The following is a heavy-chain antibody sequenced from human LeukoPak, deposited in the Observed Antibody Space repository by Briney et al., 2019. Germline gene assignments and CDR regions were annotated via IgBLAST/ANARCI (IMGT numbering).Heavy chain of an antibody. CDR3: ARTIRGY. D-gene: IGHD2-21*01. CDR1: GFTFSNYW. J-gene: IGHJ4*02. Sequence: GGSLRLSCAASGFTFSNYWMRWVRPAPGEGREWVANIKDDGSESYYVDSVKGRFTISRDNAKNSLYLQMTSLRGEDTAVYYCARTIRGYWGQGTLVTVSS. CDR2: IKDDGSES. V-gene: IGHV3-7*01.